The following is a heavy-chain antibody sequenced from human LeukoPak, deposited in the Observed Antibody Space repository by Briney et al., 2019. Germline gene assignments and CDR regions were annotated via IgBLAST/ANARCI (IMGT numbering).Heavy chain of an antibody. Sequence: PSETLSLTCTISGGSISYYYWSWIRQSPGEGLEWIGYIYYSGSTNYNPSLKSRVTISLDTSKNQFSLKLSSVTAADTAVYYCARSGIVGAGGYFDYWGQGTLVTVSS. V-gene: IGHV4-59*01. D-gene: IGHD1-26*01. CDR1: GGSISYYY. CDR2: IYYSGST. J-gene: IGHJ4*02. CDR3: ARSGIVGAGGYFDY.